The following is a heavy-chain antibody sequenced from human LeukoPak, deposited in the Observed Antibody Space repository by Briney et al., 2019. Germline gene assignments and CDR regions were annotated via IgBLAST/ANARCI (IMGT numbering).Heavy chain of an antibody. J-gene: IGHJ4*02. V-gene: IGHV1-69*13. CDR2: IIPIFGAA. Sequence: ASVKVSCKASGGTFSSYAISWVRQAPGQGLEWMGGIIPIFGAANYAQKFQGRVTITADESMSTAYMELSSLRSEDTAVYYCARDRGSGSYDYQYYFDYWGQGTLVTVSS. D-gene: IGHD1-26*01. CDR3: ARDRGSGSYDYQYYFDY. CDR1: GGTFSSYA.